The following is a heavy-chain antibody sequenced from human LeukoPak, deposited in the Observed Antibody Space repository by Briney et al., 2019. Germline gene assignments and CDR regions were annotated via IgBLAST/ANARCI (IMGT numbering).Heavy chain of an antibody. CDR3: ARQSHSDAFDI. D-gene: IGHD2-15*01. J-gene: IGHJ3*02. CDR2: ISYSGST. Sequence: SETLSLTCTVSGGSISRYYWTWIRQPPGKGLEWIGYISYSGSTNFNPSLKSRVTISVDTSKNQFSLKLSSVTAADTAVYYCARQSHSDAFDIWGQGTMVTVSS. CDR1: GGSISRYY. V-gene: IGHV4-59*08.